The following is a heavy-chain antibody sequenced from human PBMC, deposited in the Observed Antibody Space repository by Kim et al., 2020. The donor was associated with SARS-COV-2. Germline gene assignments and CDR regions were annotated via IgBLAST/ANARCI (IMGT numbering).Heavy chain of an antibody. D-gene: IGHD1-1*01. J-gene: IGHJ6*02. CDR3: ASGTLAAYYYGMDV. Sequence: YEDSVKGRFTISRDNSKNTLYLQMNSLRAEDTAVYYCASGTLAAYYYGMDVWGQGTTVTVSS. V-gene: IGHV3-33*01.